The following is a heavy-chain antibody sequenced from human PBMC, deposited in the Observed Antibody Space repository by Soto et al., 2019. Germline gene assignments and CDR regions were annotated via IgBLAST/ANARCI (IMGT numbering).Heavy chain of an antibody. CDR3: ARGLGELADYYGMDV. J-gene: IGHJ6*02. CDR1: GGTFSSYA. CDR2: IIPVFGTA. Sequence: QVQLVQSGAEVKKPGSSVKVSCKASGGTFSSYAISWVRQAPGQGLEWMGGIIPVFGTANYAQKFQVRVTITADRSTSTAYMDLSSLRSDDTGVYYCARGLGELADYYGMDVGGQGTTVTVSS. V-gene: IGHV1-69*06. D-gene: IGHD3-10*01.